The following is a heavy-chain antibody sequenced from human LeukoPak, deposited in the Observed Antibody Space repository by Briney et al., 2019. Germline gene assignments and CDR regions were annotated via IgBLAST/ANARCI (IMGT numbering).Heavy chain of an antibody. V-gene: IGHV1-2*02. CDR1: GYTFTGYY. CDR2: INPNSGGT. D-gene: IGHD6-13*01. CDR3: ARAGSSWYDRYYYYYYMDV. J-gene: IGHJ6*03. Sequence: ASVKVSCKASGYTFTGYYMHWVRQAPGQGLEWMGWINPNSGGTNYAQKFQGRVTMTRDTSISTAYMELSRLRSDDTAVYYCARAGSSWYDRYYYYYYMDVWGKGTTVTVSS.